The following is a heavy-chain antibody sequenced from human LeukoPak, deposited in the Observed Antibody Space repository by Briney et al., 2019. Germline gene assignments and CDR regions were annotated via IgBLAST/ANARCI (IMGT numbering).Heavy chain of an antibody. J-gene: IGHJ5*02. CDR2: INPNSGGT. Sequence: GASVKVSCKASGYTFTVYYMHWVRQAPGQGLEWMGWINPNSGGTNYAQKFQGRVTMTRDTSISTAYMELSRLRSDDTAVYYCARETQQQLVARVGWFDLWGQGTLVTVSS. CDR3: ARETQQQLVARVGWFDL. CDR1: GYTFTVYY. V-gene: IGHV1-2*02. D-gene: IGHD6-13*01.